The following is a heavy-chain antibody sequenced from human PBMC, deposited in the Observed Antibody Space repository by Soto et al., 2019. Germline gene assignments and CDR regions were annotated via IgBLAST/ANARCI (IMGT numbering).Heavy chain of an antibody. CDR2: IYYSGST. J-gene: IGHJ6*02. Sequence: SETLSLTCTVSGGSVSSGSYYWSWIRQPPGKGLEWIGYIYYSGSTNYNPSLKSRVTISVDTSKNQFSLKLSPVTAADTAVYYCATGDGYNYYYYYYYGMDVWGQGTTVTVSS. CDR3: ATGDGYNYYYYYYYGMDV. CDR1: GGSVSSGSYY. D-gene: IGHD5-12*01. V-gene: IGHV4-61*01.